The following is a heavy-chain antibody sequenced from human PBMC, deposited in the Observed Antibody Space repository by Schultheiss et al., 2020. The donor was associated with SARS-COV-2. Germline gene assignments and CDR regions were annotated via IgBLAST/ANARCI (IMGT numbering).Heavy chain of an antibody. Sequence: GGSLRLSCAASGFAFSSYGINWVRQAPGKGLEWVSSISSGSSYIYYADSVKGRFTISRDNAMNSLYLQMDSLRAEDTAVYYCARFGNTGTYSNWFDPWGQGTLVTVSS. V-gene: IGHV3-21*01. CDR1: GFAFSSYG. CDR2: ISSGSSYI. D-gene: IGHD1-1*01. J-gene: IGHJ5*02. CDR3: ARFGNTGTYSNWFDP.